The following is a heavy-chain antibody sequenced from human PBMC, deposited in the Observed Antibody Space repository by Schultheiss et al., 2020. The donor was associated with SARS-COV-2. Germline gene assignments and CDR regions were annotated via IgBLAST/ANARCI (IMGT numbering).Heavy chain of an antibody. J-gene: IGHJ6*02. Sequence: GGSLRLSCAASGFTFSSYEMNWLRQTPGKGLEWISYISSSGSTIYYGDSVKGRFTISRDNSKNTLYLQMNSLRAEDTAIYYCARAVGPRGRSGMHVWGQGTTVTVSS. CDR3: ARAVGPRGRSGMHV. CDR2: ISSSGSTI. D-gene: IGHD4-17*01. CDR1: GFTFSSYE. V-gene: IGHV3-48*03.